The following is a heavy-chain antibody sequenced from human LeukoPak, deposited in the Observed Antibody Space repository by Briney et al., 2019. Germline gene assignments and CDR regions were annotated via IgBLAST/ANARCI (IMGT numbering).Heavy chain of an antibody. V-gene: IGHV1-2*02. CDR1: GYTFTGYY. CDR2: INPNSGGT. CDR3: ARPSLPCCSGGSKTWFDP. J-gene: IGHJ5*02. D-gene: IGHD2-15*01. Sequence: ASVKVSCTASGYTFTGYYMHWVRQAPGQGLEWMGGINPNSGGTNYAQKFQGRVTMTRDTSISTAYMELSRLRADDTAVYYCARPSLPCCSGGSKTWFDPWGQGTLVTVSS.